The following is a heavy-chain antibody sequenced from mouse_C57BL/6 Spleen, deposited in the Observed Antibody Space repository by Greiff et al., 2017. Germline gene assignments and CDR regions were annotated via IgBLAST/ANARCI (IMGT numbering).Heavy chain of an antibody. D-gene: IGHD2-4*01. CDR1: GYTFTSYW. V-gene: IGHV1-69*01. Sequence: LQQPGAELVMPGASVKLSCKASGYTFTSYWMHWVKQRPGQGLEWIGEIDPSDSYTNYNQKFKGKSTLTVDKSSSTAYMQLSSLTSEDSAVYYCARYDYVDYYAMDYWGQGTSVTVSS. J-gene: IGHJ4*01. CDR3: ARYDYVDYYAMDY. CDR2: IDPSDSYT.